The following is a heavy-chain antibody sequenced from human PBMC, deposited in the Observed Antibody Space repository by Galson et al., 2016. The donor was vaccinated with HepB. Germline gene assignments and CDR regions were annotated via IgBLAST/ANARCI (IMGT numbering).Heavy chain of an antibody. CDR3: AKDGRIYCSSASCHDHFHY. J-gene: IGHJ4*02. V-gene: IGHV3-30*18. Sequence: SLRLSCAASGFTFSSYGMHWVRQAPGKGLEWVVFISYDGSNKKYADSAKGRFTISRDNSKKTLYLQMNSLRAEDTAVYYCAKDGRIYCSSASCHDHFHYWGQGTLVTVSS. D-gene: IGHD2-2*01. CDR1: GFTFSSYG. CDR2: ISYDGSNK.